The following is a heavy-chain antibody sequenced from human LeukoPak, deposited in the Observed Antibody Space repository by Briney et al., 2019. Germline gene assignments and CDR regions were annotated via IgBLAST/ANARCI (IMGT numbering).Heavy chain of an antibody. J-gene: IGHJ4*02. CDR3: AKAPSSGSYSRDY. Sequence: PGGSLRLSCAASGFTFSSYAMSWVRQAPGKGLEGVSAISGSGGSTYYADSVKGRFTISRDNSKNTLYLQMNSLRAEDTAVYYCAKAPSSGSYSRDYWGQGTLVTVSS. V-gene: IGHV3-23*01. CDR1: GFTFSSYA. D-gene: IGHD1-26*01. CDR2: ISGSGGST.